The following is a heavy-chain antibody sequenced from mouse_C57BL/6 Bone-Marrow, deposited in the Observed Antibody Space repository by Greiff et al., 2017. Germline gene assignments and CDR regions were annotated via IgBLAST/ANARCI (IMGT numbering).Heavy chain of an antibody. V-gene: IGHV14-4*01. CDR2: LDPEHGDT. CDR3: TKGLTTFDY. Sequence: VQLQQSGAELVRPGASVKLSCTASGFNIKDVYMHWVKQRPEPGLEWIGWLDPEHGDTEYASKFQGKATITADTSSNTAYLQLSSLTSEDTAVYYCTKGLTTFDYWGQGTTLTVSS. D-gene: IGHD1-1*01. CDR1: GFNIKDVY. J-gene: IGHJ2*01.